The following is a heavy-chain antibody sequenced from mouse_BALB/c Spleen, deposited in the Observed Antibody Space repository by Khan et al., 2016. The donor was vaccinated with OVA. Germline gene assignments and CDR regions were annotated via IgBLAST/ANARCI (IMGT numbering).Heavy chain of an antibody. V-gene: IGHV2-6-1*01. CDR1: GFSLTNYG. D-gene: IGHD2-10*01. J-gene: IGHJ4*01. CDR2: IWSDGST. Sequence: VELVESGPGLVAPSQSLSITCTISGFSLTNYGVHWVRQPPGKGLEWLVVIWSDGSTTYDSALKSRLTISKDNSKSQVFLIMDSLQTDDTAMYYCARQPYYHYYIMDYWGQGTSVTVSS. CDR3: ARQPYYHYYIMDY.